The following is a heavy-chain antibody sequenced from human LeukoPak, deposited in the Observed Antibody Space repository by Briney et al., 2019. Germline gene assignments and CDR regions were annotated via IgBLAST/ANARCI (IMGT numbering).Heavy chain of an antibody. J-gene: IGHJ4*02. D-gene: IGHD6-19*01. V-gene: IGHV3-23*01. CDR3: AKDHRHSSGWYDY. CDR2: ISGSGGST. CDR1: GFTFSSYA. Sequence: GRSLRLSCAASGFTFSSYAMSWVRQAPGKGLEWVSAISGSGGSTYYADSVKGRFTISRDNSKNTLYLQMNSLRAEDTAVYYCAKDHRHSSGWYDYWGQGTLVTVSS.